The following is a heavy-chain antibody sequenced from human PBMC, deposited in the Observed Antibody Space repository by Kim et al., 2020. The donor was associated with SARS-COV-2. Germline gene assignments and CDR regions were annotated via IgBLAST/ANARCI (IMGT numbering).Heavy chain of an antibody. CDR3: ARDLEGFDY. CDR2: VYPRDGST. CDR1: GYGFTNNY. D-gene: IGHD1-1*01. V-gene: IGHV1-46*01. J-gene: IGHJ4*02. Sequence: ASVKVSCKASGYGFTNNYVHWVRLAPGQGLEWMGMVYPRDGSTSYAQNFQGRVAMTSDTSTTTVYMELCSLRSDDTAMYYCARDLEGFDYWGQGTLVTVSS.